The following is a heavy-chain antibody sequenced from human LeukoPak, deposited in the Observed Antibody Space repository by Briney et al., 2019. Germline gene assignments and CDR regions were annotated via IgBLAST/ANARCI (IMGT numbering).Heavy chain of an antibody. CDR1: GFTFSSYW. D-gene: IGHD6-19*01. J-gene: IGHJ4*02. V-gene: IGHV3-21*01. CDR2: ISSSSNYI. Sequence: PGGSLRLSCAASGFTFSSYWMNWVRQAPGKGLEWVSSISSSSNYIYYAHSMKGRFTVSRDNARNSLYLQMNSLRAEDTALYYCAREDSSGLDYWGQGTLVTVSS. CDR3: AREDSSGLDY.